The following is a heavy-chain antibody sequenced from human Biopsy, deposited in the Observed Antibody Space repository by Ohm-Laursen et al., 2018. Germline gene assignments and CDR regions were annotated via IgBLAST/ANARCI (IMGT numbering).Heavy chain of an antibody. CDR1: GFTFDDYA. CDR2: IWYDGSNK. V-gene: IGHV3-33*06. D-gene: IGHD2-8*01. CDR3: AKCMTGGSNYYFHH. J-gene: IGHJ4*02. Sequence: SLRLSCAASGFTFDDYATHWVRQAPGKGLEWVAAIWYDGSNKNYADSVKGRFTISRDNSKNTLYLQMNSLRGEDTAVYYCAKCMTGGSNYYFHHCGQGTLVTVSS.